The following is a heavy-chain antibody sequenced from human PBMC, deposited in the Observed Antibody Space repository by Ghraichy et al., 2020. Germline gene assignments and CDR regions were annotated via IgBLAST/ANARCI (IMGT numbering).Heavy chain of an antibody. CDR1: GFTFSSYW. D-gene: IGHD2-15*01. CDR2: INSDGSST. V-gene: IGHV3-74*01. Sequence: GGSLRLSCAASGFTFSSYWMHWVRQAPGKGLVWVSRINSDGSSTSNADSVKGRFTISRDNAKNTLFLQMNSLRAEDTAVYYCERNNFLGYCSGGSCDHYYYYAMDVWDKGTTVTVSS. CDR3: ERNNFLGYCSGGSCDHYYYYAMDV. J-gene: IGHJ6*04.